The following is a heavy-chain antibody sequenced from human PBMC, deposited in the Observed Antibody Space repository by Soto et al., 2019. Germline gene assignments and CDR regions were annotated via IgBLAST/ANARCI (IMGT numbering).Heavy chain of an antibody. Sequence: SETLSLTCTVSGGSISSSIYYWGWIRHPPGKGLEWIGSIYYSGSTYYNPSLKSRVTISVDTSKNQFSLKLSSVTAADTAVYYCASFTIFGVVIYAFDIWGQGTMVTVSS. CDR1: GGSISSSIYY. CDR3: ASFTIFGVVIYAFDI. V-gene: IGHV4-39*01. J-gene: IGHJ3*02. D-gene: IGHD3-3*01. CDR2: IYYSGST.